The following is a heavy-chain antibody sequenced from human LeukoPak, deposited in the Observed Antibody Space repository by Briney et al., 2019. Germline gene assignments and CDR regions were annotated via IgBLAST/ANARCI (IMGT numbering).Heavy chain of an antibody. CDR1: GGSISSGGYY. Sequence: SQTLSLTCTVSGGSISSGGYYWSWIRQPPGKGLEWIGYIYYSGSTNYNPSLKSRVTISVDTSKNQFSLKLSSVTAADTAVYYCARGGATVTAPGWFDPWGQGTLVTVSS. J-gene: IGHJ5*02. D-gene: IGHD4-11*01. V-gene: IGHV4-61*08. CDR3: ARGGATVTAPGWFDP. CDR2: IYYSGST.